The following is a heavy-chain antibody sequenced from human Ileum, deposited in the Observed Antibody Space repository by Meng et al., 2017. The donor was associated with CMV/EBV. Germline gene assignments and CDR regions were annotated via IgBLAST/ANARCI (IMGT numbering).Heavy chain of an antibody. CDR1: GGSISSGDYY. Sequence: SETLSLTCTVSGGSISSGDYYWSWIRQPPGKGLEWIGFIKYSGRTYYNPSLTSRVTISLDTSENHFSLRLSSVTAADTAVYYCARTQDCHITSCYTGFDPWGQGTLVTVSS. J-gene: IGHJ5*02. V-gene: IGHV4-30-4*08. CDR3: ARTQDCHITSCYTGFDP. CDR2: IKYSGRT. D-gene: IGHD2-2*01.